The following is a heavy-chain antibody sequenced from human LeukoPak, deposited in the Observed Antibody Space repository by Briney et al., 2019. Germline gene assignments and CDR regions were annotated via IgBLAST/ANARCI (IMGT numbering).Heavy chain of an antibody. CDR2: ISSDGNKI. D-gene: IGHD5-18*01. CDR3: ARDLGGYSYGSHFDY. CDR1: GFTFSNYA. V-gene: IGHV3-30*04. Sequence: GRSLRLSCAASGFTFSNYAMHWVRQAPGKGLEWVAVISSDGNKIYYADSVKGRFTISRDNSKNTLYLEMNSLRPEDTALYYCARDLGGYSYGSHFDYWGQGTLVTVSS. J-gene: IGHJ4*02.